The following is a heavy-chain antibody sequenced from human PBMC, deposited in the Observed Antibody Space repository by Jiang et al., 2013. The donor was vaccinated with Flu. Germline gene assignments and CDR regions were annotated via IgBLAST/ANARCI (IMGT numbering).Heavy chain of an antibody. J-gene: IGHJ4*02. D-gene: IGHD1-26*01. CDR2: IDPNNYDT. CDR3: AKEWSALDY. V-gene: IGHV1-2*02. Sequence: GAEVKKPGASVKVSCKTSGYIFTDNYIHWVRQAPGQGLEWMGWIDPNNYDTHYAQKFQGRVTLTRDTSISTAYMELSSLTSDDTAVYYCAKEWSALDYWGQGTLVAVSS. CDR1: GYIFTDNY.